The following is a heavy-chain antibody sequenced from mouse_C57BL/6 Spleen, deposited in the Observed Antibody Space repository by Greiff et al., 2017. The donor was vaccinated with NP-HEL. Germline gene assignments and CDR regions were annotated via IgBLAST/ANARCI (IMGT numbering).Heavy chain of an antibody. J-gene: IGHJ2*01. V-gene: IGHV6-3*01. CDR1: GFTFSNYW. CDR2: LRLKSDNYAT. CDR3: TGPPSSYNFDY. Sequence: EVKLQESGGGLVQPGGSMKLSCVASGFTFSNYWMNWVRQSPEKGLEWVAQLRLKSDNYATHYAESVKGRFTISRDDSKSSIYLQMNTSRAEDTGIYYCTGPPSSYNFDYWGQGTTLTVSS. D-gene: IGHD1-1*01.